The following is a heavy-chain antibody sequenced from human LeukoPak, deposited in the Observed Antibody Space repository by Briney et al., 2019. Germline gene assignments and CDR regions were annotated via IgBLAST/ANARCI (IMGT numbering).Heavy chain of an antibody. CDR3: AKDVDPFGSGSYVEGFDY. CDR2: ISYDGSNK. CDR1: GFTFSSYG. V-gene: IGHV3-30*18. D-gene: IGHD3-10*01. Sequence: GGSLRLSCAASGFTFSSYGMHWVRQAPGKGLEWVAVISYDGSNKYYADSVKGRFTISRDGSKNTLYLQMNSLRAEDTAVYYCAKDVDPFGSGSYVEGFDYWGQGTLVTVSS. J-gene: IGHJ4*02.